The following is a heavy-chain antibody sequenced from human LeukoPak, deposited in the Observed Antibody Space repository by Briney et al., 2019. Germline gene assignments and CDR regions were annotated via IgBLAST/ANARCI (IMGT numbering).Heavy chain of an antibody. CDR3: ARAKLTTIFGVVTPRGFDP. D-gene: IGHD3-3*01. J-gene: IGHJ5*02. CDR2: INPNSGGT. CDR1: GYTFTGYY. V-gene: IGHV1-2*02. Sequence: GASVKVSCKASGYTFTGYYMHWVRQAPGQGLEWMGWINPNSGGTNYAQKFQGRVTMTRDTSISTAYMELSRLRSDDTAVYYCARAKLTTIFGVVTPRGFDPWGQGTLVTVSS.